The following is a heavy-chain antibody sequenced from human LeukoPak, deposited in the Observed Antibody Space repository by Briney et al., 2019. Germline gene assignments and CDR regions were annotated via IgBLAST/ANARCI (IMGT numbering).Heavy chain of an antibody. CDR3: ARRTDNWSLIL. CDR1: GYRFTSYW. D-gene: IGHD1-26*01. Sequence: GESLKISCKGSGYRFTSYWIAWVRQMPGKGLEWMGIIYPDDSDARYSPSFQGQVTISADISISTAYLQWSSLKASDTAMYYCARRTDNWSLILWGQGTLVTVSS. V-gene: IGHV5-51*01. J-gene: IGHJ1*01. CDR2: IYPDDSDA.